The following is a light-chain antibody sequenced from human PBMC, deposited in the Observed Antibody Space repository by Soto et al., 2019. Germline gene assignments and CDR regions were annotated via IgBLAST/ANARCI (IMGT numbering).Light chain of an antibody. J-gene: IGKJ1*01. Sequence: EIVMTQSPATLSVSPGERATLSCRASQSVSSNLALYQQKPGQAPMLLIYDASTRATGIPARFSGSESGTDYSLTISSLQSEVVAVYYCQQYNSWPTFGQGTKVAIK. CDR1: QSVSSN. V-gene: IGKV3-15*01. CDR2: DAS. CDR3: QQYNSWPT.